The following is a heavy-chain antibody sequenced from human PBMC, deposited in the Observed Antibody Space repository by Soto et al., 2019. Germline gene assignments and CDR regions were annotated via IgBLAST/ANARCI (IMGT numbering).Heavy chain of an antibody. CDR2: IYYSGST. CDR1: GGSISSGDYY. CDR3: ARTRITMIVVAGSIEFDPYYYYGMDV. D-gene: IGHD3-22*01. V-gene: IGHV4-30-4*01. Sequence: SETLSLTCTVSGGSISSGDYYWSWIRQPPGKGLEWIGYIYYSGSTYYNPSLKSRVTISVDTSKNQFSLKLSSVTAADTAVYYCARTRITMIVVAGSIEFDPYYYYGMDVWGQGTTVTVSS. J-gene: IGHJ6*02.